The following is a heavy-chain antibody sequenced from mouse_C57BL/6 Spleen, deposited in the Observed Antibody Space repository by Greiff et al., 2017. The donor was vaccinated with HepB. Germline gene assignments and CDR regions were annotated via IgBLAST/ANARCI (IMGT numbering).Heavy chain of an antibody. CDR2: IFPGSGST. Sequence: QVQLQQSGPELVKPGASVKISCKASGYTFTDYYINWVKQRPGQGLEWIGWIFPGSGSTYYNETFKGKATLTVDNSSSTAYMLLNSLTSEDSAVYYCARSGVVTTDWYFDVWGTGTTVTVSS. V-gene: IGHV1-75*01. CDR1: GYTFTDYY. J-gene: IGHJ1*03. CDR3: ARSGVVTTDWYFDV. D-gene: IGHD2-2*01.